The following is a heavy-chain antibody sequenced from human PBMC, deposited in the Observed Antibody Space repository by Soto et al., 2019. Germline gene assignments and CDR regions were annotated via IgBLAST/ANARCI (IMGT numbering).Heavy chain of an antibody. Sequence: GGSLRLSCAASGFSFSTYTMSWVRRAPGKGLEWVSAISGSGGSPSYADSVQGRFTISRDNPKKTLYLQMNSLRDEDTAVYYCAKARCTTSNCYVPDYWGQGTLVTVSS. CDR1: GFSFSTYT. D-gene: IGHD2-8*01. CDR2: ISGSGGSP. CDR3: AKARCTTSNCYVPDY. J-gene: IGHJ4*02. V-gene: IGHV3-23*01.